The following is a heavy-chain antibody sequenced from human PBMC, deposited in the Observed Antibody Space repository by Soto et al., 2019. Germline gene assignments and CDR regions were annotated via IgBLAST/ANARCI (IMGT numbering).Heavy chain of an antibody. Sequence: ASVKVSCKASGYTFISYYMHWVRQAPGQGFEWTGVINPSAGNAVYAQKFQGRVTMTRDTSTSTVYMELSSLRSEDTAMYYCARLAAVTPPFYYDFWSQGIQVTVSS. J-gene: IGHJ4*02. CDR1: GYTFISYY. CDR2: INPSAGNA. D-gene: IGHD4-17*01. CDR3: ARLAAVTPPFYYDF. V-gene: IGHV1-46*01.